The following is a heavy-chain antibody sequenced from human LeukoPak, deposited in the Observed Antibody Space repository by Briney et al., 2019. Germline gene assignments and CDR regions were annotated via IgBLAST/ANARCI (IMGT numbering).Heavy chain of an antibody. V-gene: IGHV4-39*01. CDR2: IYYSGST. CDR3: ARPNIVYGYMDV. D-gene: IGHD2/OR15-2a*01. J-gene: IGHJ6*03. Sequence: QPSETLSLTCTVSGGSISSSSYYWGWIRQPPGKGLEWIGSIYYSGSTYYNPSLKSRVTISVDTSKNQFSLKLSSVTAADTAVYYCARPNIVYGYMDVWGKGTTVTVSS. CDR1: GGSISSSSYY.